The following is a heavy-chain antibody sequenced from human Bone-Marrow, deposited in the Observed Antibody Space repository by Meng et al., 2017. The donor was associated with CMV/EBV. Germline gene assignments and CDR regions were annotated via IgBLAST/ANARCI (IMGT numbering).Heavy chain of an antibody. V-gene: IGHV1-69*05. CDR2: LIPIFGTA. CDR3: AIIRGVTMVRGVHNWFDP. Sequence: TFSSYALSWVRQAPGQGLEWMGGLIPIFGTANSAQKFQGRVTITTDESTSTAYMELSSLRSEDTAVYYCAIIRGVTMVRGVHNWFDPWGQGTLVTVSS. J-gene: IGHJ5*02. D-gene: IGHD3-10*01. CDR1: TFSSYA.